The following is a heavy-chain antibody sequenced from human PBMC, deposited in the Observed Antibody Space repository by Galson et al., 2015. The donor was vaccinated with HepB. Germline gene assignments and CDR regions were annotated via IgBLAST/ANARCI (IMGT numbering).Heavy chain of an antibody. CDR1: RFTFDDYS. CDR2: ISWNGGSV. CDR3: AEGVNPEKTTYFDY. J-gene: IGHJ4*02. V-gene: IGHV3-9*01. Sequence: SLRLSCAASRFTFDDYSMHWVRQAPGKGLEWVSGISWNGGSVGYADSVKGRFTISRDNAKNSLYLQMNSLRPEDTALYYRAEGVNPEKTTYFDYWGQGALVTVSS. D-gene: IGHD1-1*01.